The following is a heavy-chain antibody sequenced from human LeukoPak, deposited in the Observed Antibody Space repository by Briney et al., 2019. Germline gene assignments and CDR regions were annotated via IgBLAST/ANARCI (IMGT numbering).Heavy chain of an antibody. Sequence: PGGSLRLSCAASGFTFSSYAMSWVRQAPGKGLEWVSAISGSGGSTYYADSVKGRFTTSRDNSENTLYLQMNSLRAEDTAVYYCAKDPDYYDSSEGDAFDIWGQGTMVTVSS. D-gene: IGHD3-22*01. V-gene: IGHV3-23*01. J-gene: IGHJ3*02. CDR1: GFTFSSYA. CDR3: AKDPDYYDSSEGDAFDI. CDR2: ISGSGGST.